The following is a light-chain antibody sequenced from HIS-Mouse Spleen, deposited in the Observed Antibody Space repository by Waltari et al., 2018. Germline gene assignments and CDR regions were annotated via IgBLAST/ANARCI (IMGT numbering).Light chain of an antibody. CDR3: MQALQTPFT. Sequence: DIVMTQSPLSLPVTPGEPASISCRSSPSPLHSNGYNYLDWYLQKPGQSPQLLIYLGSNRASGVPDRFSGSGSGTDFTLKISRVEAEDVGVYYCMQALQTPFTFGPGTKVDIK. CDR2: LGS. V-gene: IGKV2-28*01. J-gene: IGKJ3*01. CDR1: PSPLHSNGYNY.